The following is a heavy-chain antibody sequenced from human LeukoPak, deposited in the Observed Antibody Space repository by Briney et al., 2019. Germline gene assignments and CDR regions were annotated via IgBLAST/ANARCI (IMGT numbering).Heavy chain of an antibody. D-gene: IGHD2-2*01. CDR2: INHSGST. CDR3: ARDVRSSIGDFDY. J-gene: IGHJ4*02. CDR1: GGSFSGYY. V-gene: IGHV4-34*01. Sequence: SETLSLTCAVYGGSFSGYYWSWIRQPPGKGLEWIGEINHSGSTNYNPSLKSRVTISVDTSKNQFSLKLSSVTAADTAVYYCARDVRSSIGDFDYWGQGTLVTVSS.